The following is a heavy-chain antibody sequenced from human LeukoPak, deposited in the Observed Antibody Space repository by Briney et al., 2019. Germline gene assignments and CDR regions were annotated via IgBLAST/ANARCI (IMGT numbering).Heavy chain of an antibody. CDR2: ISGSGGST. D-gene: IGHD5/OR15-5a*01. V-gene: IGHV3-23*01. Sequence: PGGSLRLSCAASGFSFTTYAMSWVRQAPGKGLEWVSFISGSGGSTFYADSVKGRFTISRDSSKNTLYLQMNSLRAEDTAVYYCAKDRVYLREFDYWGQGNLVTVSS. CDR3: AKDRVYLREFDY. CDR1: GFSFTTYA. J-gene: IGHJ4*02.